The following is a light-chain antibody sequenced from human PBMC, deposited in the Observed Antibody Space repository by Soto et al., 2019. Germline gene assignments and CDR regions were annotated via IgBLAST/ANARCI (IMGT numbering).Light chain of an antibody. V-gene: IGLV2-14*01. CDR2: EVI. CDR3: CSFGSSTTWL. CDR1: SSDIGSYDY. J-gene: IGLJ3*02. Sequence: QSALTQPASVSGSPGQSITISCAGTSSDIGSYDYVSWYQQHPGKAPKVIIFEVINRPSGVSDRFSGSKSGNMASLTISGLQAEDEADYYCCSFGSSTTWLFGGGTKLTVL.